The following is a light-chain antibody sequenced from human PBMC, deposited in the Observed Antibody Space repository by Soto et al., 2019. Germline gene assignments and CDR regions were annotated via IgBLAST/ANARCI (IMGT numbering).Light chain of an antibody. CDR3: QSYDTSLSGAV. CDR1: SSNFGAGYD. J-gene: IGLJ3*02. V-gene: IGLV1-40*01. CDR2: DNN. Sequence: QSALTQPPSVSGSPGQRVTISCTGSSSNFGAGYDVHWYQQLPGTAPKLLIYDNNSRPSGVPDRFSGSKSGTSASLAITGLQAEDEADYYCQSYDTSLSGAVFGGGTKVTVL.